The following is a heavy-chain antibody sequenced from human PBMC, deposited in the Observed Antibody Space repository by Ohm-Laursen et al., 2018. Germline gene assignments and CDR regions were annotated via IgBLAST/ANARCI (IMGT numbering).Heavy chain of an antibody. V-gene: IGHV4-59*01. CDR2: IYYNGIT. J-gene: IGHJ1*01. Sequence: GTLSLTCTVSGDSISSYYWSWIRQPPGKGLEWIGYIYYNGITNYNPSLKSRVTISVDTSKSQFSLKLNSVTAADTAVYYCARDGNCSGGSCYEYLQHWGQGTLVTVSS. CDR3: ARDGNCSGGSCYEYLQH. CDR1: GDSISSYY. D-gene: IGHD2-15*01.